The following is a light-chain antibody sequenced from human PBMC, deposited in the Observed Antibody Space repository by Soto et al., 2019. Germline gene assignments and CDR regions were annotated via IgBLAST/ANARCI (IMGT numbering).Light chain of an antibody. V-gene: IGKV2-28*01. J-gene: IGKJ4*01. CDR2: LGS. CDR1: QSLLYSNGYNY. CDR3: MQALETPLT. Sequence: DIVMTQSPLSMPVTPGEPASISCRSSQSLLYSNGYNYMDWYLQKPGQSPKLLIYLGSNRASGVPDRFRGSGSVTELTLKISRVEAEDVGVYYCMQALETPLTFGEVTKVEIK.